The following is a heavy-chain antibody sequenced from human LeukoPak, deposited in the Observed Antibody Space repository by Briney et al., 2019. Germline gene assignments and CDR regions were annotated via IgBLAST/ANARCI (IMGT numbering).Heavy chain of an antibody. CDR1: GFSFSSYT. J-gene: IGHJ2*01. Sequence: GGSLRLSCAASGFSFSSYTMNWVRQAPGKGPEWVSSISSSSSYIYYADSLKGRFTISRDNAKNSLYLQMNSLRAEDTAVYYCARDGRRRDYCDSGSCYWYFDLWGRGTLVTVSS. CDR3: ARDGRRRDYCDSGSCYWYFDL. D-gene: IGHD2-15*01. CDR2: ISSSSSYI. V-gene: IGHV3-21*01.